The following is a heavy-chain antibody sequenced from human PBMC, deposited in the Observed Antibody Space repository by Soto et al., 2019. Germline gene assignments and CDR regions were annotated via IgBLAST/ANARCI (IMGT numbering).Heavy chain of an antibody. Sequence: QVLLVQSGAEVKKPGSSVKVSCKASGGTFCNYAITWVRQAPGQGLEWMGGIIPIFGTPNYAQKFQGRVTITADESTSTAYMELSSLKSEDTAVYYCARVHYDYIWGAYSHWGQGTRVTVSS. J-gene: IGHJ4*02. CDR3: ARVHYDYIWGAYSH. CDR2: IIPIFGTP. CDR1: GGTFCNYA. V-gene: IGHV1-69*01. D-gene: IGHD3-16*01.